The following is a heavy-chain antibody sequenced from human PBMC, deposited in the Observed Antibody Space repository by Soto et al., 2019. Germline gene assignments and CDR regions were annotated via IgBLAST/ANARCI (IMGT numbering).Heavy chain of an antibody. CDR3: AATRLGY. CDR1: GFTVSSNY. Sequence: EVQLVESGGGLVQPGGSLRLSCAASGFTVSSNYVSWVRQAPGKGLEWVSVIYSGGSTYYAASVKGRFTISRHNSKNTLYFHMNSLRAEDTAVYYCAATRLGYWGQGTLVTVSS. D-gene: IGHD5-12*01. J-gene: IGHJ4*02. V-gene: IGHV3-53*04. CDR2: IYSGGST.